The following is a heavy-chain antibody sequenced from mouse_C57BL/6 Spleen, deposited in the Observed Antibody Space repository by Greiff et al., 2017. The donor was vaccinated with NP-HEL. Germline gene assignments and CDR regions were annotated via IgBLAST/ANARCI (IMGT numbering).Heavy chain of an antibody. CDR2: IDPETGGT. Sequence: QVHVKQSGAELVRPGASVTLSCKASGYTFTDYEMHWVKQTPVHGLEWIGAIDPETGGTAYNQKFKGKAILTADKSSSTAYMALRSLTSEDSAVYYCTRSREITTVVDAMDYWGQGTSVTVSS. V-gene: IGHV1-15*01. J-gene: IGHJ4*01. D-gene: IGHD1-1*01. CDR3: TRSREITTVVDAMDY. CDR1: GYTFTDYE.